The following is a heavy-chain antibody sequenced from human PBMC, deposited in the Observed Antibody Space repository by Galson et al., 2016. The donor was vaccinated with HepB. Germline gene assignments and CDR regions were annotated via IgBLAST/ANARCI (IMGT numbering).Heavy chain of an antibody. D-gene: IGHD4-23*01. CDR2: IYSGGST. CDR3: AREHGGKRHVNWFFDL. V-gene: IGHV3-53*01. J-gene: IGHJ2*01. CDR1: GFTVSSNY. Sequence: SLRLSCAAPGFTVSSNYMSWVRQAPGKGLEWVSVIYSGGSTYYADSVKGRFTISRDTSKNTLYLQMNSLRAEDTAVYYCAREHGGKRHVNWFFDLWGRGAMVTVSS.